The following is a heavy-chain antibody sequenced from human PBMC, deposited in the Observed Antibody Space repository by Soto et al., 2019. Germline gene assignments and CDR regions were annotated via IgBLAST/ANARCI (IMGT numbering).Heavy chain of an antibody. CDR2: ISGSGGST. Sequence: GGSLRLSCAASGFTFNSFAMTWVRQAPGRGLEWVSSISGSGGSTWYADSVKGRFTISRDNSENTLYLQMNSLRAEDTAVYYCAKRGGIVVAGAFDIWGQGTMVTVSS. J-gene: IGHJ3*02. CDR3: AKRGGIVVAGAFDI. CDR1: GFTFNSFA. V-gene: IGHV3-23*01. D-gene: IGHD6-13*01.